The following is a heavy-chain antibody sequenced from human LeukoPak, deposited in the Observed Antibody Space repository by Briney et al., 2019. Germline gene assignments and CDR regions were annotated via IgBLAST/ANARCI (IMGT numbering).Heavy chain of an antibody. CDR2: IWYDGNNK. J-gene: IGHJ4*02. CDR1: GFTFRSYG. D-gene: IGHD3-22*01. CDR3: ARGEYYYDSSGYPGY. Sequence: GRSLRLSCATSGFTFRSYGMHWDRQAPGKGLEWVAVIWYDGNNKYYRDSVKGRFTISRDNSKNTLYLQMNSLRAEDTAIYYCARGEYYYDSSGYPGYWGQGALVTVSS. V-gene: IGHV3-33*01.